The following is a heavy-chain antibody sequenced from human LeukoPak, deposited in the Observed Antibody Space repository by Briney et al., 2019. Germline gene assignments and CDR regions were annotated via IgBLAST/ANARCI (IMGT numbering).Heavy chain of an antibody. CDR3: AKDGLVYAIGSWFDP. CDR2: ISGYNFNT. CDR1: GYTFSNYG. V-gene: IGHV1-18*01. Sequence: ASVKVSCKASGYTFSNYGISWVRQAPGQGLEWMGWISGYNFNTNYAQKFQGRVTMTTDTSTTTAYMELRSLRAEDTAVYYCAKDGLVYAIGSWFDPWGQGTLVAVSS. J-gene: IGHJ5*02. D-gene: IGHD2-8*01.